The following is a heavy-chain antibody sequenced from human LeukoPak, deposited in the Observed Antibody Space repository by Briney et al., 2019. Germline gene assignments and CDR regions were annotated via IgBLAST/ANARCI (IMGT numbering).Heavy chain of an antibody. CDR2: ISGSGGST. V-gene: IGHV3-23*01. Sequence: GGSLRLSCAASGFTFSSYAMSWVRQAPGKGLEWVSAISGSGGSTYYADSVKGRFTISRDNSKNTLYLQMNSLRAEDTAVYYCAKSGTIHSYGFSDYWGQGTLVTVSS. CDR1: GFTFSSYA. J-gene: IGHJ4*02. CDR3: AKSGTIHSYGFSDY. D-gene: IGHD5-18*01.